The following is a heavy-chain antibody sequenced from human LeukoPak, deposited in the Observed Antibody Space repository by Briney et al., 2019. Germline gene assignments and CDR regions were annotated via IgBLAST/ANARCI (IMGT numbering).Heavy chain of an antibody. D-gene: IGHD2-15*01. J-gene: IGHJ6*02. Sequence: SETLSLTCTVSGGSIGNYYWSWIRQPPRKGLEWIGYIYYTGSANYNPSLKSRVTISVDTSKNQFSLKLSSVTAADTAVYYCARDREYCSGGSCYPPYYYYGMDVWGQGTTVTVSS. CDR1: GGSIGNYY. V-gene: IGHV4-59*12. CDR3: ARDREYCSGGSCYPPYYYYGMDV. CDR2: IYYTGSA.